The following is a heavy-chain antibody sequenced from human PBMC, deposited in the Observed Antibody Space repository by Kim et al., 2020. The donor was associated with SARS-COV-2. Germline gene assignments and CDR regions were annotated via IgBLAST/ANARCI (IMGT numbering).Heavy chain of an antibody. Sequence: GGSLRLSCAASGFTFSNYAMTWVRQAPGKGLEWVSIIYSGGYTTYYADSVKGRFTISRDNFKDTLYMQMNSLRGEETAAYDWAKVTGSWVNLEPWGQGT. J-gene: IGHJ5*02. V-gene: IGHV3-23*03. CDR2: IYSGGYTT. CDR3: AKVTGSWVNLEP. D-gene: IGHD1-1*01. CDR1: GFTFSNYA.